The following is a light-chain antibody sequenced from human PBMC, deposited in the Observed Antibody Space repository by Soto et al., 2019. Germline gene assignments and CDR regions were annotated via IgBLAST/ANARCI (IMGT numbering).Light chain of an antibody. V-gene: IGLV1-40*01. J-gene: IGLJ1*01. CDR3: QSYDSTLSDRYV. Sequence: QAVLTQASSVSGAPGPRVTISCTGISSNIGAGYDVHWYQQRPGTGPKLLIFGNINRPSGVPDRFSGSKSGTSASLAVTGLQAEDEGDYYCQSYDSTLSDRYVFGTGTKVTVL. CDR2: GNI. CDR1: SSNIGAGYD.